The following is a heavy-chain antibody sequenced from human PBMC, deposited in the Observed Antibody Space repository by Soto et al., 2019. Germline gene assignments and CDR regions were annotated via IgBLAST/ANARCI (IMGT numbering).Heavy chain of an antibody. CDR3: AKAEQWLVFWYFDL. V-gene: IGHV3-23*01. CDR2: ISGSGGST. Sequence: LRLSCAASGFTFSSYAMSWVRQAPVKGLEWVSAISGSGGSTYCADSVKGRFTISRDNSKNTLYLQMNSLRAEDTAVYYCAKAEQWLVFWYFDLWGRGTLVTVSS. CDR1: GFTFSSYA. J-gene: IGHJ2*01. D-gene: IGHD6-19*01.